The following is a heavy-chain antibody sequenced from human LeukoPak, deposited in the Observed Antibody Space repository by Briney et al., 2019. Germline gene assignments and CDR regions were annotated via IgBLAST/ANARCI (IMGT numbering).Heavy chain of an antibody. J-gene: IGHJ3*02. Sequence: SETLSLTCTVSGGSINTHYWTWIRQPAGKGLEWIGRIYSSGNTNYNPSLNSRVAMSVETSKNQFSLKLSSVNAADTAVYYCARERELLRGDALDIWGQGTMVTVSS. D-gene: IGHD1-26*01. CDR1: GGSINTHY. V-gene: IGHV4-4*07. CDR3: ARERELLRGDALDI. CDR2: IYSSGNT.